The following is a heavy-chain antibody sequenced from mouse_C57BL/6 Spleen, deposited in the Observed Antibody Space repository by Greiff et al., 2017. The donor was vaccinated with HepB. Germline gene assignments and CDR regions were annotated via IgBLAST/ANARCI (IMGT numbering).Heavy chain of an antibody. CDR2: INPYNGGT. Sequence: EVQLQQSGPVLVKPGASVKMSCKASGYTFTDYYMNWVKQSHGKSLEWIGVINPYNGGTSYNQKFKGKATLTVDKSSSTAYMELNSLTSEDSAVYYCARDPSTVVATEDYFDYWGQGTTLTVSS. CDR1: GYTFTDYY. V-gene: IGHV1-19*01. J-gene: IGHJ2*01. CDR3: ARDPSTVVATEDYFDY. D-gene: IGHD1-1*01.